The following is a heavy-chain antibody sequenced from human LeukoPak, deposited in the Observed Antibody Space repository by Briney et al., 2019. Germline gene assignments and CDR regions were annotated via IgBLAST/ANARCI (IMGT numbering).Heavy chain of an antibody. CDR1: GGSITSSNYF. D-gene: IGHD2-2*01. Sequence: WETLSLTCTVSGGSITSSNYFWGWIRQSPGKGLEWIGSIYYSGSTYYNPSLKSRVTISVETSKIQFSLKLSSVTAADSAVYYCARDSCSSTSCRRKFDNWGQGTLVTVSS. V-gene: IGHV4-39*07. CDR3: ARDSCSSTSCRRKFDN. J-gene: IGHJ4*02. CDR2: IYYSGST.